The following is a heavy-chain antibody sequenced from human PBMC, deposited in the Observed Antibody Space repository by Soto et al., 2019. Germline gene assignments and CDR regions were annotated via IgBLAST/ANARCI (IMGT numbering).Heavy chain of an antibody. J-gene: IGHJ4*02. Sequence: QAHLVESGGGVVQPGRSLRLSCAASGFTFTSYGMHWVRQAPGTRLEWVAVISYDGGLQHYADSVKGRFTISRDNSKXXXXXXXXXXXXXXXXXXXXXXXXXXXXXXXPYSWGQGTLVSVSS. CDR2: ISYDGGLQ. CDR1: GFTFTSYG. V-gene: IGHV3-30*03. CDR3: XXXXXXXXXXXPYS.